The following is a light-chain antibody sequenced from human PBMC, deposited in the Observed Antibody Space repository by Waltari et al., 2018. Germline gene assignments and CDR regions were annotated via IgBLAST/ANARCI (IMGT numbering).Light chain of an antibody. Sequence: VLTQSPDTLSLSPGERATLSCRASQSLTKRYLAWYQQKPGQAPRLRIYGASSRGAGIPDRFSGSGSGTDFTLTISRLEPEDSAVYYCQQYGSSILYTFGQGTKLEIK. V-gene: IGKV3-20*01. J-gene: IGKJ2*01. CDR2: GAS. CDR3: QQYGSSILYT. CDR1: QSLTKRY.